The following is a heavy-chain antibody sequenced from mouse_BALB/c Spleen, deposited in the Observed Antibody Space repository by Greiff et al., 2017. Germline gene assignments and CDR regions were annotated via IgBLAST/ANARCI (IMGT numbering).Heavy chain of an antibody. D-gene: IGHD1-1*01. Sequence: EVKLVESGGGLVKPGGSLKLSCAASGFTFSSYAMSWVRQTPEKRLEWVASISSGGSTYYPDSVKGRFTISRDNARNILYLQMSSLRSEDTAMYYCARHYYGSFDYWGQGTTLTVSS. CDR3: ARHYYGSFDY. J-gene: IGHJ2*01. V-gene: IGHV5-6-5*01. CDR2: ISSGGST. CDR1: GFTFSSYA.